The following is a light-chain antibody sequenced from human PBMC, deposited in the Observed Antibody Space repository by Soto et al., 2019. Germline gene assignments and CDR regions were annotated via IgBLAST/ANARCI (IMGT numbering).Light chain of an antibody. CDR1: QGVSSY. J-gene: IGKJ1*01. CDR2: DAS. CDR3: QQYNSWLWT. V-gene: IGKV3D-15*01. Sequence: EIVLTQSPATLSLSPGERATLSCRASQGVSSYLAWYQQKPGQAPRLLIYDASNRATGIPARFSGSGSGTEFTLIISSLQSEDSAVYYCQQYNSWLWTFGQGTKVDIK.